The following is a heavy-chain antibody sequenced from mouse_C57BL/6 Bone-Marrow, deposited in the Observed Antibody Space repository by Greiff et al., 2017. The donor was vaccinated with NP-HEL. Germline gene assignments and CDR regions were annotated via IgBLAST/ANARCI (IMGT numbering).Heavy chain of an antibody. V-gene: IGHV1-80*01. CDR3: ATGSYYGSSYDDWYFDV. CDR2: IYPGDGDT. CDR1: GYAFSSYW. Sequence: QVQLQQSGAELVKPGASVKISCKASGYAFSSYWMNWVKQRPGKGLEWIGQIYPGDGDTNYNGKFKGKATLTADKSSSTAYMQLSSLTSEDSAVYVCATGSYYGSSYDDWYFDVWGKGTTVTVSS. D-gene: IGHD1-1*01. J-gene: IGHJ1*03.